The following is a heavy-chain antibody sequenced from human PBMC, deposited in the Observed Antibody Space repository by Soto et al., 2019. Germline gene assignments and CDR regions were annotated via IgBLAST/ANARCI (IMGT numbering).Heavy chain of an antibody. CDR1: GFTFSSYA. V-gene: IGHV3-23*01. J-gene: IGHJ6*02. CDR3: AKDPVMVTAPGDYYYGMDV. CDR2: ISGSGGST. Sequence: HPGGSLRLSCAASGFTFSSYAMSWVRQAPGKGLEWVSAISGSGGSTYYADSVKGRFTISRDNSKNTLYLQMNSLRAEDTAVYYCAKDPVMVTAPGDYYYGMDVWGQGTTVTV. D-gene: IGHD2-21*02.